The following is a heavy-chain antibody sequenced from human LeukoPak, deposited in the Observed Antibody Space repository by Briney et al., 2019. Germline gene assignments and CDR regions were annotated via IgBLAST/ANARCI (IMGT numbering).Heavy chain of an antibody. CDR3: ARMTVSGRDNWFDP. CDR1: GYTFTSND. D-gene: IGHD6-19*01. V-gene: IGHV1-8*03. CDR2: LNPNSGNT. J-gene: IGHJ5*02. Sequence: ASVKVSCKASGYTFTSNDINWVRQATGQGLERMGWLNPNSGNTGYAQKFQGRVTITRNTSINTAYMELSSLRSEDTAVYYCARMTVSGRDNWFDPWGQGTLVTVSS.